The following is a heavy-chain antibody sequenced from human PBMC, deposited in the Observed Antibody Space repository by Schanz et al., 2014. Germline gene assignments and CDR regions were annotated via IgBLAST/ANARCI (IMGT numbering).Heavy chain of an antibody. CDR1: RYTFNTYG. CDR2: ISADNGNT. CDR3: ARGFDFWDR. Sequence: QGQLVQSGPEVKEPGASVKVSCEASRYTFNTYGLNWVRQAPGQGLEWMGWISADNGNTYYAQKLQGRVTMTTDTSTSTAYMELRSLRSDDTAVYYCARGFDFWDRWGQGTLVIVSS. D-gene: IGHD3-3*01. V-gene: IGHV1-18*01. J-gene: IGHJ4*02.